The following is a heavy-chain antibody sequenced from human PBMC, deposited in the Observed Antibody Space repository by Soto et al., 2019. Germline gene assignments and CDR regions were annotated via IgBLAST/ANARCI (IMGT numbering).Heavy chain of an antibody. J-gene: IGHJ5*01. CDR1: GFAFSGST. Sequence: PGGSLRLSCAGSGFAFSGSTIHWVRQAPGKGLEWVGRIRGKVNNYETGYAASVGGRFTISRDESRNAAYLQMNSLKTEDTAVYYCTRHNWFESWGQGTLVTVSS. V-gene: IGHV3-73*01. CDR2: IRGKVNNYET. CDR3: TRHNWFES.